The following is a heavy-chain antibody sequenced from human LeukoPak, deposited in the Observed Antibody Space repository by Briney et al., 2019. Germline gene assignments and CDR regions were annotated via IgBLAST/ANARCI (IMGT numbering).Heavy chain of an antibody. Sequence: PSETLSLTCSVSGASISSGGYYWSWIRQHPGKGLEWIGYMYYSGSTYYNPSLTSRVTISVDTSKNQFSLNLSSVTAADTAVYYCARVWSVAAAGREDYYYGIDVWGQGTTVPVSS. D-gene: IGHD6-13*01. J-gene: IGHJ6*02. CDR1: GASISSGGYY. V-gene: IGHV4-31*03. CDR2: MYYSGST. CDR3: ARVWSVAAAGREDYYYGIDV.